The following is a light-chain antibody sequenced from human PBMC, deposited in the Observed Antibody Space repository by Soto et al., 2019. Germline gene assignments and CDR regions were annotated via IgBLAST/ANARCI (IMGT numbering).Light chain of an antibody. CDR1: SVDVGGYNY. CDR3: TSYTIKTTYV. J-gene: IGLJ1*01. CDR2: EVS. V-gene: IGLV2-14*01. Sequence: QSALTQPASVSGSPGQSITISCTGTSVDVGGYNYVSWYQHHPGKAPKLLIFEVSNRPSGISDRFSGSKSGITATLTISGLQAEDEADYYCTSYTIKTTYVFGTGTKLTVL.